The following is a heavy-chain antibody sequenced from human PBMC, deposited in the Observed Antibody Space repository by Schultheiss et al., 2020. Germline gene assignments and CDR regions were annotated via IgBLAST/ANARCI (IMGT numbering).Heavy chain of an antibody. CDR3: ARALGVTDY. CDR2: ISYDGSNK. V-gene: IGHV3-30*03. J-gene: IGHJ4*02. D-gene: IGHD2-21*02. Sequence: GGSLRLSCAASGFTFSSYGMHWVRQAPGKGLEWVAVISYDGSNKYYADSVKGRFTISRDNAKNSLYLQMNSLRAEDTAVYYCARALGVTDYWGQGTLVTVSS. CDR1: GFTFSSYG.